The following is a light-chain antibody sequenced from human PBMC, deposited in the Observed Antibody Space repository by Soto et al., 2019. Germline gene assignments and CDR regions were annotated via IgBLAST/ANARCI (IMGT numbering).Light chain of an antibody. Sequence: EIVMTQSPATLSVSPGERAALSCRASQSVSSKLAWYRQRPGQAPRLVIYGASTRATGIPARFSGSGSGTDFTLTISRLEPEDFAVYYCQQYGSSPRTFGQGTKVDIK. J-gene: IGKJ1*01. CDR3: QQYGSSPRT. CDR1: QSVSSK. V-gene: IGKV3-15*01. CDR2: GAS.